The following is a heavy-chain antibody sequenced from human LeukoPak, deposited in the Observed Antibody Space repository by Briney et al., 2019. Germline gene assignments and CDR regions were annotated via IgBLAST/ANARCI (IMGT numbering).Heavy chain of an antibody. V-gene: IGHV4-31*03. CDR2: VFYSGST. Sequence: SGTLSLTCTVSGGSISSGGYYWNWIRQHPEKGLEWLGYVFYSGSTYYNPSLKSRVTISVDTSKNQFSLRLSSVTAADTAVYYCARDGWSGLGPFDPWGQGTLVTVSS. CDR1: GGSISSGGYY. D-gene: IGHD3-3*01. J-gene: IGHJ5*02. CDR3: ARDGWSGLGPFDP.